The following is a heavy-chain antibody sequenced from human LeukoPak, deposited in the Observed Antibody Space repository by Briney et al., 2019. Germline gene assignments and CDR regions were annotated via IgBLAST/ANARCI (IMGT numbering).Heavy chain of an antibody. CDR2: ISGSGGST. V-gene: IGHV3-23*01. J-gene: IGHJ4*02. CDR1: GFTFSTYA. CDR3: ARTRYYESSSHYRYFDY. D-gene: IGHD3-22*01. Sequence: GGSLRLSCAASGFTFSTYAMSWVRQAPGKGLGWVSAISGSGGSTNYAGSVKGRFTISRDNSKSTLYLEMNILRAEDTAVYYCARTRYYESSSHYRYFDYWGQGTLVTVSS.